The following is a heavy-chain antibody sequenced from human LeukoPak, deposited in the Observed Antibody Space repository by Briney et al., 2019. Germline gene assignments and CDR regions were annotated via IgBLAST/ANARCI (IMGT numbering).Heavy chain of an antibody. D-gene: IGHD1-26*01. J-gene: IGHJ3*02. CDR2: ISYDGSNK. V-gene: IGHV3-30-3*01. Sequence: GGSLRLSCAASGFTFSSYAMHWVRQAPGKGLEWVAVISYDGSNKYYADSVKGRFTISRDKSKNTLYLQMNSLRAEDTAVYYCARDLVRGNDAFDIWGQGTMVTVSS. CDR1: GFTFSSYA. CDR3: ARDLVRGNDAFDI.